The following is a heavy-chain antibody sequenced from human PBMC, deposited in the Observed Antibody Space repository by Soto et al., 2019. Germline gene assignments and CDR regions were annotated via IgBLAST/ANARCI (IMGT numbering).Heavy chain of an antibody. Sequence: SETLSLTCTVSGGSISSYYWSWIRQPPGKGLEWIGYIYYSGSTNYNPSLKSRVTISVDTSKNQFSLKLSSVTAADTAVYYCARHTLPSITIFGVDPGYFDYWGQGTLVTVSS. CDR3: ARHTLPSITIFGVDPGYFDY. V-gene: IGHV4-59*08. D-gene: IGHD3-3*01. J-gene: IGHJ4*02. CDR1: GGSISSYY. CDR2: IYYSGST.